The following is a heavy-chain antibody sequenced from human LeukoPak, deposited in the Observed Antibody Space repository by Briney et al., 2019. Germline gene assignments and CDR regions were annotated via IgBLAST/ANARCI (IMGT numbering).Heavy chain of an antibody. V-gene: IGHV5-51*01. CDR2: IYPGDSDT. Sequence: GESLKISCKGSGYSFTSYWIGWVRQVPGKGLEWMGIIYPGDSDTRYSLSFQGQVTISADKSISTAYLQWSSLKASDTAMYYCARYITTAMVTNYFDYWGQGTLVTVSS. J-gene: IGHJ4*02. D-gene: IGHD5-18*01. CDR1: GYSFTSYW. CDR3: ARYITTAMVTNYFDY.